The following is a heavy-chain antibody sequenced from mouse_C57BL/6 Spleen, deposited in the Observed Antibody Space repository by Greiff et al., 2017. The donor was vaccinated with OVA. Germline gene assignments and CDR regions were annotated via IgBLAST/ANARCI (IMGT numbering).Heavy chain of an antibody. CDR2: IYPGSGNT. J-gene: IGHJ3*01. CDR3: ARSDGNYRAWFAY. Sequence: QVQLKQSGPELVKPGASVKISCKASGYSFTSYYIHWVKQRPGQGLEWIGWIYPGSGNTKYNEKFKGKATLTADTSSSTAYMQLSSLTSEDSAVYYCARSDGNYRAWFAYWGQGTLVTVSA. D-gene: IGHD2-1*01. V-gene: IGHV1-66*01. CDR1: GYSFTSYY.